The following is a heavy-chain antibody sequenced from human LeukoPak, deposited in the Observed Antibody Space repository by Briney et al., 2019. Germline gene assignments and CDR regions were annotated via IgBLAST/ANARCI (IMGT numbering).Heavy chain of an antibody. D-gene: IGHD3-22*01. CDR1: GFTFSSYA. CDR3: AKDHPSYYDSSGYDY. V-gene: IGHV3-23*01. CDR2: ISGSGGST. J-gene: IGHJ4*02. Sequence: GGSLRLSCAASGFTFSSYAMSWVRQAPGKGLEWVSAISGSGGSTYYADSVKGRFTISRDNSENTLYLQMNSLRAEDTAVYYCAKDHPSYYDSSGYDYWGQGTLVTVSS.